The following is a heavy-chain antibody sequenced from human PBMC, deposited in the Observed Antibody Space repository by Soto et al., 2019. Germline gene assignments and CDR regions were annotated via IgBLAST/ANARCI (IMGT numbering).Heavy chain of an antibody. V-gene: IGHV1-69*13. CDR1: GGTFSSYA. D-gene: IGHD1-7*01. Sequence: GASVKVSCKASGGTFSSYAISWVRQAPGQGLEWMGGIIPIFGAANYAQKFQGRVTITADESTSTAYMELSSLRSEDTAVYYCARSSGYNWNYGNFDYWGQGTLVTVS. CDR2: IIPIFGAA. J-gene: IGHJ4*02. CDR3: ARSSGYNWNYGNFDY.